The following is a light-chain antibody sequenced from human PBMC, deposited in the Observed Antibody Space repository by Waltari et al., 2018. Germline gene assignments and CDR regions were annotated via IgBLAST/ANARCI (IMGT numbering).Light chain of an antibody. CDR2: DAS. V-gene: IGKV3-15*01. Sequence: ELVMTQSPATLSVSPGERASLSCRASQSVSSKLAWYQQKPGQSPRLLIHDASTRAAGIPGRFSCSGSGTEFTLTISSLQSEDFAIYYCQQRYSWPLTFGGGTKVEIK. J-gene: IGKJ4*01. CDR1: QSVSSK. CDR3: QQRYSWPLT.